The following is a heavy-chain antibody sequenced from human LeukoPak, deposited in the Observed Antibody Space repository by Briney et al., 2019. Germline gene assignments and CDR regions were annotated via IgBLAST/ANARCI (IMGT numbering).Heavy chain of an antibody. Sequence: GESLKISCKGSGYSFTSYWIGWVRQMPGKGLEWMGIIYPGDSDTRYSPSFQDQVTISADKSISTAYLQWSSLKASDTAMYYCARRRYYDSSGYYYEDYWGQGTLVTVSS. CDR3: ARRRYYDSSGYYYEDY. CDR2: IYPGDSDT. V-gene: IGHV5-51*01. CDR1: GYSFTSYW. J-gene: IGHJ4*02. D-gene: IGHD3-22*01.